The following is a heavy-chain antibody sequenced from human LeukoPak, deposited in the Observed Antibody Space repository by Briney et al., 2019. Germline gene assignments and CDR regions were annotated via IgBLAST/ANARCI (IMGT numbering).Heavy chain of an antibody. J-gene: IGHJ5*02. D-gene: IGHD3-22*01. V-gene: IGHV4-39*07. Sequence: SETLSLTCTVSGGSISSSSYYWGWIRQPPGKGLEWIGSIYYSGSTYYNPSLKSRVTISVDTSKNQFSLKLSSVTAADTAVYYCARVYDSNLSIDPWGQGTLVAVSS. CDR1: GGSISSSSYY. CDR2: IYYSGST. CDR3: ARVYDSNLSIDP.